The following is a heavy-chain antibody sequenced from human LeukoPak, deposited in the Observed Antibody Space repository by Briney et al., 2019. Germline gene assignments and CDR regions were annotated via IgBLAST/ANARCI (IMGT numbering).Heavy chain of an antibody. V-gene: IGHV3-64D*06. Sequence: PGGSLRLSCSASRFILRSHAMHWVRQAPGKGLEYVSRISDNGGSTYYADSVKGRFTISRDNSKNTLYLQMSSLRAVDTAVYYCVKDNEAGGSPFDRWGQGTLVTVSS. CDR3: VKDNEAGGSPFDR. CDR1: RFILRSHA. CDR2: ISDNGGST. J-gene: IGHJ4*02. D-gene: IGHD1-1*01.